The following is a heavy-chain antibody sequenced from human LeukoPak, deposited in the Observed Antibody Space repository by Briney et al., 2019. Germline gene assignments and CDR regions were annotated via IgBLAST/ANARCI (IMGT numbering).Heavy chain of an antibody. J-gene: IGHJ4*02. CDR2: MNPNSGNT. V-gene: IGHV1-8*02. D-gene: IGHD3-3*01. Sequence: GASVKVSCKASGYTFTDYTMHWLRQAPGQRLDWMGWMNPNSGNTGYAQKFQGRVTMTRNTSISTAYMELSSLRSEDTAVYYCARAKKRITIFGVVIMTHFDYWGQGTLVTVSS. CDR1: GYTFTDYT. CDR3: ARAKKRITIFGVVIMTHFDY.